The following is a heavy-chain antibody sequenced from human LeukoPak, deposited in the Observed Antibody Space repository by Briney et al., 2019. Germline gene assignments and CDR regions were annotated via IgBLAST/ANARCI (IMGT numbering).Heavy chain of an antibody. CDR3: AAVEMATIG. J-gene: IGHJ4*02. V-gene: IGHV4-59*08. Sequence: SETLSLTCTVSGGSISSYYWSWIRQPPGKGLEWIGYIYYSGSTNYNPSLKSRVTMSVDTSKNQFSLKLSSVTAADTAVYYCAAVEMATIGWGQGTLVTVSS. CDR2: IYYSGST. CDR1: GGSISSYY. D-gene: IGHD5-24*01.